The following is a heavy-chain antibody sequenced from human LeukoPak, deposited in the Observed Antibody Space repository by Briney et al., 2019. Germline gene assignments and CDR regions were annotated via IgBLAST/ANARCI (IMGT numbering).Heavy chain of an antibody. CDR1: GGSISTYY. CDR2: IRYSGSA. CDR3: ARLVYDSRGYYFDY. V-gene: IGHV4-59*08. J-gene: IGHJ4*02. Sequence: SETLSLTCTVSGGSISTYYWSWIRQPPGKGLEWIGYIRYSGSANYNPSLRSRVTISIDTSKNQFSLKLSSVTAADTAVYHCARLVYDSRGYYFDYWGQGTLVTISS. D-gene: IGHD3-22*01.